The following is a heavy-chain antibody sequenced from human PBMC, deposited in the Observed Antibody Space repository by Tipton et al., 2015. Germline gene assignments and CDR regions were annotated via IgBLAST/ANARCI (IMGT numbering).Heavy chain of an antibody. D-gene: IGHD2-2*01. CDR1: GYTFTNYY. Sequence: VQLVQSGAEVKKPGASVKVSCKASGYTFTNYYVHWVRQTPGQGFEWMGIINPSGDSTTYAQKFQGRVTMTTDTSTSTVSMELSSLRSEDTAVYYCWRGGSLYCSTTSCHGDYWGQGTLVTVSS. V-gene: IGHV1-46*01. CDR2: INPSGDST. J-gene: IGHJ4*02. CDR3: WRGGSLYCSTTSCHGDY.